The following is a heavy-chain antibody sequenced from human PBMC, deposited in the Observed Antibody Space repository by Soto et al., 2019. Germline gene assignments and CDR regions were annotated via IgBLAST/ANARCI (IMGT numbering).Heavy chain of an antibody. CDR2: IIPLIGIT. CDR1: GGTSSSYS. V-gene: IGHV1-69*02. J-gene: IGHJ4*02. D-gene: IGHD1-26*01. CDR3: ARGAHSADYFDY. Sequence: QVQLVQSGAEVKKPWSSVKLSCKAAGGTSSSYSVTWVRQAPGQGLEWMGRIIPLIGITDYAQKFQDRVTMTADKSTSSTDMELSGARSEDTAVYYWARGAHSADYFDYWGQGTLVTVSS.